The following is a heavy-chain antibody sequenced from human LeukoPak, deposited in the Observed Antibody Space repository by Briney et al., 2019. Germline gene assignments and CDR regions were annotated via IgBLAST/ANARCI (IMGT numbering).Heavy chain of an antibody. CDR1: GFTFSSYA. J-gene: IGHJ4*02. CDR3: AKVFRKDGDFHLFDY. V-gene: IGHV3-23*01. D-gene: IGHD4-17*01. Sequence: GGSLRLSCAASGFTFSSYAMSWVRQAPGKGLEWVSAISGSRTYYADSVKGWFTISRDNSKNTLSLQMNSLRAEDTAVYYCAKVFRKDGDFHLFDYWGQGTLVTVSS. CDR2: ISGSRT.